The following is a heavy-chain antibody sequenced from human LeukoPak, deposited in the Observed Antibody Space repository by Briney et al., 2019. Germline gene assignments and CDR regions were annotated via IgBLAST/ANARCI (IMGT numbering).Heavy chain of an antibody. CDR2: INPNSGGT. CDR1: GYTFTSYD. J-gene: IGHJ1*01. Sequence: ASVKVSCKASGYTFTSYDINWVRQATGQGLEWMGWINPNSGGTNYAQKFQGRVTMTRDTSISTAYMELSRLRSDDTAVYYCAILSSSDYFQHWGQGALVTVSS. V-gene: IGHV1-2*02. CDR3: AILSSSDYFQH. D-gene: IGHD6-6*01.